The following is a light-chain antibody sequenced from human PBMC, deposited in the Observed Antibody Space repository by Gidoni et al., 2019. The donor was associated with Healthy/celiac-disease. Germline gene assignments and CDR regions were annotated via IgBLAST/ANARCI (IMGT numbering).Light chain of an antibody. CDR2: AAS. V-gene: IGKV1-8*01. CDR3: RQYYSYPRT. J-gene: IGKJ1*01. Sequence: AIRMTQSPSSFSASTGDRVTITCRASQGISSYLAWYQQKPGKAPKLLIYAASTLQSGVPSRFSGSGSGTDFTLTISCLLSEDFATYYCRQYYSYPRTFGQGTKVEIK. CDR1: QGISSY.